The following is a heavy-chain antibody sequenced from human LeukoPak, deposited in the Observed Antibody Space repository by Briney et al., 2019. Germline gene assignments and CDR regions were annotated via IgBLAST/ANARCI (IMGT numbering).Heavy chain of an antibody. CDR2: IGGDVRT. Sequence: PGRSLRLSCAASGFTFSSYAMSWVRQAPGKGLEWVSGIGGDVRTHYADSVKGRFTISRDNSKNTMYLQMNSLRAEDTAVYYCAKDIIGWSFDYWGQGTLVTVSS. V-gene: IGHV3-23*01. J-gene: IGHJ4*02. CDR1: GFTFSSYA. D-gene: IGHD2-15*01. CDR3: AKDIIGWSFDY.